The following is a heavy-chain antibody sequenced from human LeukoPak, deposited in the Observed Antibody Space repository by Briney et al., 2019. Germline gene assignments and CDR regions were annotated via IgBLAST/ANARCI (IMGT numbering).Heavy chain of an antibody. J-gene: IGHJ4*02. CDR2: ISAYNGNT. CDR1: GYTFTGYY. Sequence: ASVKVSCKASGYTFTGYYMHWVRQAPGQGLEWMGWISAYNGNTNYAQKLQGRVTMTTDTSTSTAYMELRSLRSDDTAVYYCARVGGPTTVSDFDYWGQGTLVTVSS. CDR3: ARVGGPTTVSDFDY. V-gene: IGHV1-18*04. D-gene: IGHD4-11*01.